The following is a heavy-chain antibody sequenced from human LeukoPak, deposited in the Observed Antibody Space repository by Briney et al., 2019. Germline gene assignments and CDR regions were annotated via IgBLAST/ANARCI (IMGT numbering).Heavy chain of an antibody. J-gene: IGHJ5*02. CDR1: GFTFSSYA. D-gene: IGHD6-13*01. CDR3: AKDNSSSWYVWFDP. V-gene: IGHV3-23*01. CDR2: LSGSGGDT. Sequence: GGSLRLSCAASGFTFSSYALSWVRQSPGKGLEWVSTLSGSGGDTYYADSVKGRFTISRDNSKNTLYLQMNSLRAEDTAVYYCAKDNSSSWYVWFDPWGQGTLVTVSS.